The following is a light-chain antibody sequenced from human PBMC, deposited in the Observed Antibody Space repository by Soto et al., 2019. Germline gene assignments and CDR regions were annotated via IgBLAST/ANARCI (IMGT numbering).Light chain of an antibody. CDR2: WAS. V-gene: IGKV4-1*01. CDR3: QQYYTSPTWT. J-gene: IGKJ1*01. CDR1: QSVLYSSNNKNY. Sequence: DIVMTQSPVSLAVFLGERATINCKSSQSVLYSSNNKNYVPWYQQKPGQPPKLLIYWASTRESGVPDRFSGGGSGTAFTLTISSVQADDVAVYHCQQYYTSPTWTFGQGTKVEVK.